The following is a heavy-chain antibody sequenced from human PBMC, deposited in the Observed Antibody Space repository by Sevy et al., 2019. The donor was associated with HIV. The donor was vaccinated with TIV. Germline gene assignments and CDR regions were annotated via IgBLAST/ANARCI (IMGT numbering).Heavy chain of an antibody. CDR1: GFTFGDYC. D-gene: IGHD6-13*01. CDR3: TRWKAAQSIFDY. Sequence: GGSLRLSCTASGFTFGDYCMSWVRQAPGKGLEWVAFLKSDVYGGKVDHAACVIGRFVNSSDDSKTIDYLQMNDLITDETGFYYGTRWKAAQSIFDYWGQGALVTVSS. CDR2: LKSDVYGGKV. V-gene: IGHV3-49*04. J-gene: IGHJ4*02.